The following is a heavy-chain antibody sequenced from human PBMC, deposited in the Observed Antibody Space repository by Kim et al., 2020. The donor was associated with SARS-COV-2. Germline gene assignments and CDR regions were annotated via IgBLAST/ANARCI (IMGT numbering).Heavy chain of an antibody. CDR2: VTALIGTI. CDR3: ATDLQGFLGSVIGAVDD. J-gene: IGHJ4*02. Sequence: GGSLRLSCAASGFTFSNYDMGWIRQAPGKGLEWVSYVTALIGTIYYGNSVKGRFTSSRDNTKNLLYLQMNSLTAEDTAIYYCATDLQGFLGSVIGAVDDCGQGTLVTVSS. V-gene: IGHV3-11*04. CDR1: GFTFSNYD.